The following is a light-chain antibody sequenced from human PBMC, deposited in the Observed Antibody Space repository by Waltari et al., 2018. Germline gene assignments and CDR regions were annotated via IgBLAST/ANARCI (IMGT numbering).Light chain of an antibody. CDR3: QVWDDTNNSGV. CDR2: YDR. V-gene: IGLV3-21*04. J-gene: IGLJ3*02. Sequence: YVVTQPPSVSVAPGKTARLTCEGENSESKSVNWYQQKPGPAPVLVMFYDRDRPSGIPERFSGSNSGNTATLTINWVEPGDEADYHCQVWDDTNNSGVFGGGTKLTVL. CDR1: NSESKS.